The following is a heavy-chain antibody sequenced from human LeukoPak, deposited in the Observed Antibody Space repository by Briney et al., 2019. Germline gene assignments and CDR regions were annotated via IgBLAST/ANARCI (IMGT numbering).Heavy chain of an antibody. CDR2: XSAYNGNT. Sequence: ASVKVSCKASGYTXTSYGIXXVRXAPXXXXXXXXXXSAYNGNTNYAQKLQGRVTMTTDTSTSTAYMELRSLRSDDTAVYYCARAYYDFWSGYPYYFDYWGQGTLVTVSS. D-gene: IGHD3-3*01. V-gene: IGHV1-18*01. CDR1: GYTXTSYG. CDR3: ARAYYDFWSGYPYYFDY. J-gene: IGHJ4*02.